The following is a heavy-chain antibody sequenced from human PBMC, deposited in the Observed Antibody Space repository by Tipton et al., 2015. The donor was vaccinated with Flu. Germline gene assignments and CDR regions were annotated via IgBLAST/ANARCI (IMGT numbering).Heavy chain of an antibody. CDR3: ARVGGSSYYYYGMDV. J-gene: IGHJ6*02. D-gene: IGHD1-26*01. V-gene: IGHV4-59*01. CDR2: IYYSGST. CDR1: GGSISSYY. Sequence: TLSLTCTVSGGSISSYYWSWTRQPPGKGLEWIGYIYYSGSTNYNPSLKSRVTISVDTSKNQFSLKLSSVAAADTAVYYCARVGGSSYYYYGMDVWGQGTTVTVSS.